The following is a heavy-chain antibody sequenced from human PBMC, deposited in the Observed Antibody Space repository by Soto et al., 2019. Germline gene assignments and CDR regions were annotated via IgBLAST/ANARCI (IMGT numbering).Heavy chain of an antibody. J-gene: IGHJ4*02. CDR2: ISWNSGNI. D-gene: IGHD1-26*01. CDR3: AKTKSGSYHNFDY. CDR1: GFTFDDYA. Sequence: EVQLAESGGGLVQPGRSLRLSCAASGFTFDDYAMHWVRQAPGKGLEWVSGISWNSGNIGYADSVKGRFTISRDNAKNSLYLEMNNLRPEDKALYYCAKTKSGSYHNFDYWGQGSLVTVSS. V-gene: IGHV3-9*01.